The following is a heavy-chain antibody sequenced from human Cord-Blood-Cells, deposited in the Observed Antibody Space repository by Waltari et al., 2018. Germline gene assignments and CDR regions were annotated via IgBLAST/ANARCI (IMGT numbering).Heavy chain of an antibody. CDR2: IIPIFGTA. D-gene: IGHD4-4*01. CDR3: ARVETSTVTLYYYYYGMDV. Sequence: QVQLVQSGAEVKKPGSSVKVSCKASGGTFSSYAISWVRQAPGQGLEWMGGIIPIFGTANDAQKFQGRVTITADESTSTAYMELSSLRSEDTAVYYCARVETSTVTLYYYYYGMDVWGQGTTVTVSS. CDR1: GGTFSSYA. J-gene: IGHJ6*02. V-gene: IGHV1-69*12.